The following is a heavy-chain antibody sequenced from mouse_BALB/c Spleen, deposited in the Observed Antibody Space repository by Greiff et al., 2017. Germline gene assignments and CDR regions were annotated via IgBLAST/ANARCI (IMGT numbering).Heavy chain of an antibody. CDR3: ARRAGGYYAMDY. V-gene: IGHV8-12*01. Sequence: QVTLKESGPGILQPSQTLSLTCSFSGFSLSTSGMGVSWIRQPSGKGLEWLAHIYWDDDKRYNPSLKSRLTISKDTSSNQVFLKITSVDTADTATYYCARRAGGYYAMDYWGQGTSVTVSS. J-gene: IGHJ4*01. CDR2: IYWDDDK. CDR1: GFSLSTSGMG.